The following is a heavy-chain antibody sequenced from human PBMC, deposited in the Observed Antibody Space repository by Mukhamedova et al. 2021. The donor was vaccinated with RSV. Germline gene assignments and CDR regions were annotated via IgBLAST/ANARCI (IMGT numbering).Heavy chain of an antibody. V-gene: IGHV3-30*18. D-gene: IGHD3/OR15-3a*01. CDR3: AKVGPRGSRTDYPDAFDV. Sequence: SSYGMHWVRQAPGKGLEWVAAVSFDGSNKFYGDSVKGRFTVSRDTSKNTLYLQMNSLTVEDTAVYFCAKVGPRGSRTDYPDAFDV. CDR1: SSYG. CDR2: VSFDGSNK. J-gene: IGHJ3*01.